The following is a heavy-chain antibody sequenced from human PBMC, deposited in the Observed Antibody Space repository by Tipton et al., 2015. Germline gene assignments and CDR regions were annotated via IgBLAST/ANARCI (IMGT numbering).Heavy chain of an antibody. J-gene: IGHJ5*02. V-gene: IGHV4-61*01. Sequence: TLSLTCTVSGGSVTSGSYYWNWIRQPPGQGLEWIGYIYYSGSTNYNPSLKSRVTISVDTSKNQFSLKLSSVTAADTAVYYCARGVKRDSYGKGGWFDPWGQGNLVTVSS. CDR2: IYYSGST. CDR3: ARGVKRDSYGKGGWFDP. CDR1: GGSVTSGSYY. D-gene: IGHD5-18*01.